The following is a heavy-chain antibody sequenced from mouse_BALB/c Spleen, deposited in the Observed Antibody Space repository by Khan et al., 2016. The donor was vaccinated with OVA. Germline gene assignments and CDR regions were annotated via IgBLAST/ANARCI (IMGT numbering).Heavy chain of an antibody. Sequence: EVELVESGGGLVQPGGSRKLSCAASGFTFSRFGMHWVRQAPEKGLEWVAYISSGSSTIYYADTVKGRFTISRDNPKNTLFLQMTSLRSEDTAMYYCARDCNFDYWGKGTTPTVSS. CDR3: ARDCNFDY. J-gene: IGHJ2*01. CDR2: ISSGSSTI. CDR1: GFTFSRFG. V-gene: IGHV5-17*02.